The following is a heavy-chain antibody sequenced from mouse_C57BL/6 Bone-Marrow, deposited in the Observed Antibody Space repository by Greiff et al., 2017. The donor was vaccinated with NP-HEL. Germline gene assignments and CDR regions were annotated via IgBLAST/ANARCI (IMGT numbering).Heavy chain of an antibody. Sequence: QVQLQQPGAELVKPGASVKLSCKASGYTFTSYWMHWVKQRPGQGLEWIGMIHPNSGSTNYNEKFKSKATLTVDKSSSTAYMQLSSRTSEDSAVYDCARARGQRPDDGKDDWGQGTSVTVSS. J-gene: IGHJ4*01. V-gene: IGHV1-64*01. CDR1: GYTFTSYW. D-gene: IGHD1-2*01. CDR3: ARARGQRPDDGKDD. CDR2: IHPNSGST.